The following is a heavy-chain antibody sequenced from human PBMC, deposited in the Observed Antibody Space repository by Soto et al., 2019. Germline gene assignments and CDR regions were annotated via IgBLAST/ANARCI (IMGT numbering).Heavy chain of an antibody. V-gene: IGHV1-2*04. CDR1: GYTFTGYY. CDR2: INPNSGGT. D-gene: IGHD6-19*01. J-gene: IGHJ4*02. Sequence: GASVKVSCKASGYTFTGYYMHWVRQAPGQGLEWMGWINPNSGGTNYAQKFQGWVTMTRDTSISTAYMELSRLRSDDTAVYYCAREDSSGQSPAGFAYWGQGTLVTVSS. CDR3: AREDSSGQSPAGFAY.